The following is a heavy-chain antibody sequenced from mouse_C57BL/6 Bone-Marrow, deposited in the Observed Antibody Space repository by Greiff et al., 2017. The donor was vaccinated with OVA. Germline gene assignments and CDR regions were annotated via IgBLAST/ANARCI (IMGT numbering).Heavy chain of an antibody. CDR1: GYTFTSYG. D-gene: IGHD2-1*01. CDR3: ARGVIYYGNPWFAY. Sequence: VKLMESGAELARPGASVKLSCKASGYTFTSYGISWVKQRTGQGLEWFGEIYPRSGNTYYNEKFKGKATLTADKSSSTAYMELRSLTSEDSAVYFCARGVIYYGNPWFAYWGQGTLVTVSA. V-gene: IGHV1-81*01. J-gene: IGHJ3*01. CDR2: IYPRSGNT.